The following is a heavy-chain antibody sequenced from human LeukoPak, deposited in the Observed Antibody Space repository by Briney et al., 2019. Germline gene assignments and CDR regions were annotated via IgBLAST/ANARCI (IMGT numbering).Heavy chain of an antibody. J-gene: IGHJ1*01. CDR3: ARTTGYCSGGNCYRYFQK. CDR1: GFSISIFS. CDR2: ISHDGSTA. D-gene: IGHD2-15*01. V-gene: IGHV3-48*01. Sequence: PGGSLRLSCAASGFSISIFSMDWVRQPPGKGLEWISYISHDGSTAYYADSVKGRFTISRDNAENSLFLQMNSLRVEDTAVYYCARTTGYCSGGNCYRYFQKWGQGTLVSVSS.